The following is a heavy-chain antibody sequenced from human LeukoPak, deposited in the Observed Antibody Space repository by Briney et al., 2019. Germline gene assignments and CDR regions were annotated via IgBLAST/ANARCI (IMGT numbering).Heavy chain of an antibody. Sequence: SETLSLTCTVSGGSVTSTSYYWDWIRQPPGKGLEWIGSLYYSGSTYYNPSLKSRVTMSVDTSKKQFSLRLTSVTAADTAVYFCARGGPPGYYYDYYMDVWGKGTTVTISS. CDR2: LYYSGST. J-gene: IGHJ6*03. CDR1: GGSVTSTSYY. V-gene: IGHV4-39*07. CDR3: ARGGPPGYYYDYYMDV.